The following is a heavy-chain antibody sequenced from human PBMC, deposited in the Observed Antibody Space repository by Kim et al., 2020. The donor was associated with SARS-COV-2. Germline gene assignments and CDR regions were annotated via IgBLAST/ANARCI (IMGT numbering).Heavy chain of an antibody. CDR3: AKDSGIAVAENFDS. D-gene: IGHD6-19*01. Sequence: SLRLSCAASGFTFDDYSMHWVRQVPGKGLEWVSGISWNSVTIAYAASVKGRFTISRDNAKNSLYLQMNNLRTEDTALYYCAKDSGIAVAENFDSWGQGTLVTVSS. CDR1: GFTFDDYS. J-gene: IGHJ4*02. CDR2: ISWNSVTI. V-gene: IGHV3-9*01.